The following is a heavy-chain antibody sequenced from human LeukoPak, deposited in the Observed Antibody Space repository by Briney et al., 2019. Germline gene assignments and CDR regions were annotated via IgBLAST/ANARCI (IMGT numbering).Heavy chain of an antibody. J-gene: IGHJ5*02. CDR1: GYSISSGYY. CDR3: ARHGEKAYYDFWSGPQNWFDP. Sequence: PSETLSLTCAVSGYSISSGYYWGWIRQPPGKGLEWIGSIYHSGSTYYNPSLKGRVTISVDTSKNQFSLKLSSATAADTAVYYCARHGEKAYYDFWSGPQNWFDPWGQGTLVTVSS. D-gene: IGHD3-3*01. V-gene: IGHV4-38-2*01. CDR2: IYHSGST.